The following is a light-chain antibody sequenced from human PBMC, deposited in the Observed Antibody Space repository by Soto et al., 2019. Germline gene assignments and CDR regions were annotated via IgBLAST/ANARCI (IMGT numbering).Light chain of an antibody. CDR1: QSLSSNY. J-gene: IGKJ5*01. V-gene: IGKV3-20*01. CDR2: GVS. CDR3: QQYGGSPPKVT. Sequence: EIVLTQSPGTLSLSPGERATLSCRASQSLSSNYLAWYQQKPGQAPRLLIYGVSSRATGIPDRFSGSGSGTDFTLTISRLEPEDFAVYYCQQYGGSPPKVTFGQGTRLEMK.